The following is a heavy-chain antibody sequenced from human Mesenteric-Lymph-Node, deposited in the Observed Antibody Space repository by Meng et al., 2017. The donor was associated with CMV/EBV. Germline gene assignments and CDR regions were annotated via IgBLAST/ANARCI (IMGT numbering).Heavy chain of an antibody. CDR2: ISGSGGST. CDR1: GFTFSSYA. D-gene: IGHD3-3*01. V-gene: IGHV3-23*01. CDR3: TREPYYDFWSGYGSYYGVDV. J-gene: IGHJ6*02. Sequence: GESLKISCAASGFTFSSYAMSWVRQAPGKGLEWVSAISGSGGSTYYADSVKGRFTISRDNSKNTLYLQMNSLKTEDTAVYYCTREPYYDFWSGYGSYYGVDVWGQGTTVTVSS.